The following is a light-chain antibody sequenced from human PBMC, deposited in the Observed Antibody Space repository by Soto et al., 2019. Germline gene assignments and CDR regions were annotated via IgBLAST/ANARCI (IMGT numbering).Light chain of an antibody. CDR3: FSYAGSYTFYV. Sequence: QSALTQPRSVSGSPGRSVTISCTGTSSEGGGYNYVSWYQQHPGKAPKLMIYDVSKRPSGVPDRFSGSKSGNTASLTISGLQAEDEADYYCFSYAGSYTFYVFGTGTKGTVL. J-gene: IGLJ1*01. CDR2: DVS. CDR1: SSEGGGYNY. V-gene: IGLV2-11*01.